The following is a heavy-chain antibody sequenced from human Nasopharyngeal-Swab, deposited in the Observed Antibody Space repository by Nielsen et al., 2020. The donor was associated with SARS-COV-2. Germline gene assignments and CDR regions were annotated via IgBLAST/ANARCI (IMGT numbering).Heavy chain of an antibody. V-gene: IGHV3-21*01. CDR2: ISSSSSYI. CDR3: ARDGLDYDFWSAYFMDV. D-gene: IGHD3-3*01. J-gene: IGHJ6*02. CDR1: GFTFNNYN. Sequence: GESLKISCAASGFTFNNYNFNWVRQAPGKGLEWASSISSSSSYIYYADSVKGRFTISRDNAKNSLYLQMNSLRAEDTAMYYCARDGLDYDFWSAYFMDVWGQGTTVTVSS.